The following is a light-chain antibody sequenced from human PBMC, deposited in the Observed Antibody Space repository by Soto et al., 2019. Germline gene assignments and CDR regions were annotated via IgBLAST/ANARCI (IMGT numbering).Light chain of an antibody. CDR2: DVT. CDR1: SSDIGGYNY. Sequence: QSALTQPASVSGSPGQSITISCTGTSSDIGGYNYVSWYQQHPGKAPKLMIFDVTNRPSGFSNRFSGSKSGNTASLTISGLQAEDEADYYCSSYTGSGTLVFGGGTQLTVL. CDR3: SSYTGSGTLV. J-gene: IGLJ2*01. V-gene: IGLV2-14*01.